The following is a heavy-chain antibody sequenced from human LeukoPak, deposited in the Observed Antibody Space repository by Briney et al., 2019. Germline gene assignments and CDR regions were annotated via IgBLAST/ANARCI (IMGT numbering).Heavy chain of an antibody. Sequence: SETLSLTCTVSGGSISTSNYYWGWIRQPPGKGLEWIGNIFYSGSTYYSPSLRSRVTISLDTSRNQFSLKLSSVTAADTAVYYCARRQLGTVTTASKKLNWFDPWGQGTLVTVSS. D-gene: IGHD4-17*01. CDR3: ARRQLGTVTTASKKLNWFDP. J-gene: IGHJ5*02. V-gene: IGHV4-39*07. CDR2: IFYSGST. CDR1: GGSISTSNYY.